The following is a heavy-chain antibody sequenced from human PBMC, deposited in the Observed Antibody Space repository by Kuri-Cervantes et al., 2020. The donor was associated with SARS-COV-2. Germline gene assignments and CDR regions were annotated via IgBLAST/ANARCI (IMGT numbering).Heavy chain of an antibody. J-gene: IGHJ6*02. CDR3: AKDLWEWERFYFYGMDV. CDR2: TSFDENNK. CDR1: GFAFRSYG. D-gene: IGHD1-26*01. V-gene: IGHV3-30*18. Sequence: GESLKISCVASGFAFRSYGMHWVRQAPGKGLEWVAVTSFDENNKRYADSVKGRFSISRDNPKNTLYLQMNSLKVEDTAVYYCAKDLWEWERFYFYGMDVWGQGTTVTVSS.